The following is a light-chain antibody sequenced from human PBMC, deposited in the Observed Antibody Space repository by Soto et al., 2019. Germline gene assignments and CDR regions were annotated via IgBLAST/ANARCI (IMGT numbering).Light chain of an antibody. CDR3: QQRRNWPPIFN. Sequence: ETVLTQSPVTLSLSPGEKATLSCRASQSVGKFLAWYQQKPGQAPRLLIYDKSNRTSGIPARFSGSGSGTDFTLTINSLEPEDFAIYYCQQRRNWPPIFNFGPGTIVDIK. J-gene: IGKJ3*01. CDR2: DKS. CDR1: QSVGKF. V-gene: IGKV3-11*01.